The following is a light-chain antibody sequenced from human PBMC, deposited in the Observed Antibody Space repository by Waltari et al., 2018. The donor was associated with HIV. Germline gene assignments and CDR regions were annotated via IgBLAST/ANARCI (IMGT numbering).Light chain of an antibody. CDR2: DNN. Sequence: QSVLTQPPSVSATPGQKVTISCSGSDSNIGNNYVSWYQQLPGTAPKLLIYDNNKRPAGIPDRFSCSRSGTSATLGVTGLQTGDEADYYCGTWDTSLSAGVFGGGTKLTVL. CDR3: GTWDTSLSAGV. CDR1: DSNIGNNY. J-gene: IGLJ2*01. V-gene: IGLV1-51*01.